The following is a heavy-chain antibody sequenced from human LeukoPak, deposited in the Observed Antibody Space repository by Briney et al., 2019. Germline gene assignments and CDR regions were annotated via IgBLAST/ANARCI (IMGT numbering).Heavy chain of an antibody. Sequence: PSETLSLTCTVSGGSISSGDYYWSWIRQPPGKGLEWIGHIYYSGSTYYNPSLKSRVTISVDTSKNQFSLTLTSVTVADTAFYYCARGGIRGYSAFDNLDFWGLGTHVTVSS. CDR1: GGSISSGDYY. V-gene: IGHV4-30-4*02. CDR3: ARGGIRGYSAFDNLDF. D-gene: IGHD5-12*01. CDR2: IYYSGST. J-gene: IGHJ4*02.